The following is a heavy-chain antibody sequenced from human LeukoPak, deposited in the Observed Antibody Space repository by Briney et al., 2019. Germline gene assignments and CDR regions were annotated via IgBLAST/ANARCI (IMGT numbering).Heavy chain of an antibody. V-gene: IGHV3-48*01. CDR2: ISISSSTI. Sequence: PGGSLRLSCAASGFTFTSYRMTWVRQVPGKGLEWVSYISISSSTIYYADSVKGRFTISRDNAKRSLYLQMNSLRSEDTAVYYCARGFNDFWSGSQLEYWGRGTLVTVSS. D-gene: IGHD3-3*01. CDR3: ARGFNDFWSGSQLEY. J-gene: IGHJ4*02. CDR1: GFTFTSYR.